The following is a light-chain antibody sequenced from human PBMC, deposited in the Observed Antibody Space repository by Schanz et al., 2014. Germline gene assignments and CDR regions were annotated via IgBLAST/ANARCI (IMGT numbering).Light chain of an antibody. CDR1: QSIGNF. J-gene: IGKJ2*01. V-gene: IGKV3D-15*01. CDR3: QQYGSSLYT. Sequence: EIVLTQSPATVSMSPGQRATLSCRASQSIGNFLAWYQQNPGQSPRLLIFETSIRAAGTPARFSGGGSGTEFTLTISGLQSEDFAVYYCQQYGSSLYTFGQGTKLEIK. CDR2: ETS.